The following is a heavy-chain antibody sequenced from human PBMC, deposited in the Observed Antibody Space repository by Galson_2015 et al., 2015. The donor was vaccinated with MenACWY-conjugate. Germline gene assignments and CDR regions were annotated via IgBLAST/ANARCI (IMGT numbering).Heavy chain of an antibody. J-gene: IGHJ4*02. V-gene: IGHV4-39*07. CDR1: GGSISSSSYY. D-gene: IGHD6-19*01. CDR2: IYYSGST. CDR3: ARDRIAVAGDNFDY. Sequence: TLSLTCTVSGGSISSSSYYWGWIRQPPGKGLEWIGSIYYSGSTYYNPSLKSRVTISVDTYKNQFSLKLSSVTAADTAVYYCARDRIAVAGDNFDYWGQGTLVTVSS.